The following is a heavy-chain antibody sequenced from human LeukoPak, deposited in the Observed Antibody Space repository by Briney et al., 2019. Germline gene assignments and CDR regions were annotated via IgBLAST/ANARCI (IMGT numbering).Heavy chain of an antibody. CDR3: ARDERSIAVAGTPTSNEDFDY. CDR1: GGSISSSSYY. D-gene: IGHD6-19*01. CDR2: VYYSGST. V-gene: IGHV4-39*02. J-gene: IGHJ4*02. Sequence: PSETLSLTCTVSGGSISSSSYYWVWIRQPPGKGLEWIGSVYYSGSTSYNPSLKSRVTISVDTSKNQFSLKLSSVTAADTAVYYCARDERSIAVAGTPTSNEDFDYWGQRTLVTVSS.